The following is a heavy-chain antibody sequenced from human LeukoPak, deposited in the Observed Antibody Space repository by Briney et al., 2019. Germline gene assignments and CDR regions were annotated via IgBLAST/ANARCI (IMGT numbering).Heavy chain of an antibody. Sequence: GESLKISCKGSGYSFSTYWIGWVRQMPGKGLEWMGIIYPDDSDTRYSPSFQGQVTISADKSISTAYLQWSGLKASDTAMYYCTRLIGGDSRDYWGEGTLVTVSS. CDR1: GYSFSTYW. V-gene: IGHV5-51*01. CDR2: IYPDDSDT. J-gene: IGHJ4*02. CDR3: TRLIGGDSRDY. D-gene: IGHD4-17*01.